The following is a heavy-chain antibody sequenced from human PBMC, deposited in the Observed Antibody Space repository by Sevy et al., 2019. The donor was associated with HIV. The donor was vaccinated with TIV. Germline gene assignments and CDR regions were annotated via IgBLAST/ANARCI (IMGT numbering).Heavy chain of an antibody. D-gene: IGHD6-13*01. V-gene: IGHV3-9*01. CDR1: GFTFDDYA. J-gene: IGHJ4*02. CDR3: AKVLTFSSSWYGFDY. CDR2: ISWDSVSI. Sequence: GGSLRLSCAASGFTFDDYAMHWVRQAPGQGLEWVSGISWDSVSIAYADSVKGRFTISRDNAKNSLYLQMNSLRAEDTALYYCAKVLTFSSSWYGFDYWGQGTLVTVSS.